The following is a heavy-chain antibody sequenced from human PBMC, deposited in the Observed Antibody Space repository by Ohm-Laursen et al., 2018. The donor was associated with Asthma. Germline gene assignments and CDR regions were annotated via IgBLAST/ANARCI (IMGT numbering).Heavy chain of an antibody. Sequence: SLRLSCSASGYTFSRYSIHWVRQVPGKGLEWVASISTASTFIYYADSVRGRFTTSRDNAKNTLYLQMNSLRAEDTAVYYCAREGNHYYYYYGMDVWGQGTTVTVSS. D-gene: IGHD1-14*01. J-gene: IGHJ6*02. V-gene: IGHV3-21*01. CDR2: ISTASTFI. CDR3: AREGNHYYYYYGMDV. CDR1: GYTFSRYS.